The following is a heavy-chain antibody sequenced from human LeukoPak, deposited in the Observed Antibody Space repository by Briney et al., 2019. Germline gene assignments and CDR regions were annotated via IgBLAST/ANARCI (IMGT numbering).Heavy chain of an antibody. CDR1: GGSITFYY. Sequence: SETLSLTCSVSGGSITFYYWNWIRKPAGKGLEWIGRIHTSGTTNYNPSLKSRVTMSIDTSQKKFSLNLTSVTAADTAVYYCASSSWIKTFDYWGQGALVTVSS. CDR2: IHTSGTT. V-gene: IGHV4-4*07. CDR3: ASSSWIKTFDY. J-gene: IGHJ4*02. D-gene: IGHD2-2*03.